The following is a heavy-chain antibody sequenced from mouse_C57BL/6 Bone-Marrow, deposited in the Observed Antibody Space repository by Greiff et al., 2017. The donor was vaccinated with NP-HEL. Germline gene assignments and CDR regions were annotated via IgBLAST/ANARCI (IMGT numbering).Heavy chain of an antibody. J-gene: IGHJ4*01. CDR1: GYTFTSYW. D-gene: IGHD1-1*01. V-gene: IGHV1-69*01. Sequence: QVQLQQPGAELVMPGASVKLSCKASGYTFTSYWMHWVKQRPGQGLEWIGELDPSDSYTNYNQKFKGKSTLTVDKSSSTAYMQLSSLTSEDSAVYYCARTYYDGSSYAMDYWGQGTSVTVSS. CDR3: ARTYYDGSSYAMDY. CDR2: LDPSDSYT.